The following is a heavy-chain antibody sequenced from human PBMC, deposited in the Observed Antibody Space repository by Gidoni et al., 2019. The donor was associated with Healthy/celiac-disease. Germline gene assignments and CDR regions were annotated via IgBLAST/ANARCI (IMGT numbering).Heavy chain of an antibody. D-gene: IGHD4-17*01. CDR2: ISYDGSNN. J-gene: IGHJ6*02. Sequence: VQRVESGGGVVQPGRSLRLSCAPSGFPFSSYAMHWVRQAPGKGLEWVAVISYDGSNNSYADSGKGRLTISRDNSKNTLYLQMNSLRAEDTAVYYCARDLAYGDYYYGMDVWGQGTTVTVSS. CDR3: ARDLAYGDYYYGMDV. V-gene: IGHV3-30-3*01. CDR1: GFPFSSYA.